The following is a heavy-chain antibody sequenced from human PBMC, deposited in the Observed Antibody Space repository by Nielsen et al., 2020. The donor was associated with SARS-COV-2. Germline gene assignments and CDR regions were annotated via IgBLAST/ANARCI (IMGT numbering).Heavy chain of an antibody. Sequence: GGSLRLSCAASGFTFSSYDMHWVRQATGKGLEWVSAIGTAGDTYYPGSVKGRFTISRENAKNSLYLQMNSLRAGDTAVYYCARPLEGGVIVTGTDYWGQGTLVTVSS. D-gene: IGHD3-16*02. J-gene: IGHJ4*02. CDR1: GFTFSSYD. V-gene: IGHV3-13*01. CDR2: IGTAGDT. CDR3: ARPLEGGVIVTGTDY.